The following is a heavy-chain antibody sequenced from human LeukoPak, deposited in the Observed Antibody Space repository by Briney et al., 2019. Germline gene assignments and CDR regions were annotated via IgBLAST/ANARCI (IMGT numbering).Heavy chain of an antibody. D-gene: IGHD6-13*01. J-gene: IGHJ2*01. Sequence: GGSLRLSCAASGFTFSSYGMHWVRQAPGKGLEWVAVIWYDGSNKYYADSVKGRFTISRDNSKNTLYLQMNSLRAEDTAVYFCAKGVVIPAGFTSYWYFDLWGRGTLVTVSS. CDR1: GFTFSSYG. V-gene: IGHV3-33*06. CDR2: IWYDGSNK. CDR3: AKGVVIPAGFTSYWYFDL.